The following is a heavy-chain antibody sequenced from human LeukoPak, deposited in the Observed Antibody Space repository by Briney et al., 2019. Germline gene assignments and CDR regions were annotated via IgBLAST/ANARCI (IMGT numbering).Heavy chain of an antibody. Sequence: SETLSLTCNVSGVSISGYYWSWLRQSPGKGLEWIGYIYYSGNTNYNPSLKSRLTISLDTSKNQFSLRLTSVTAADTAVYYCARGYSGYLLPGFDYWGQGTVVTVSS. CDR1: GVSISGYY. CDR2: IYYSGNT. CDR3: ARGYSGYLLPGFDY. D-gene: IGHD5-12*01. V-gene: IGHV4-59*01. J-gene: IGHJ4*02.